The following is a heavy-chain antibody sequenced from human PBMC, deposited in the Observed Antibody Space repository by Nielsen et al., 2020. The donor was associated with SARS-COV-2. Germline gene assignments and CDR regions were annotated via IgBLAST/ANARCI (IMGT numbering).Heavy chain of an antibody. CDR3: ARAWNFAVH. J-gene: IGHJ4*02. Sequence: GESLKISCVASGFTFSSHWMHWVRQVPGKGLLWLSRINNDGSSTSYADSVKGRFTISRDNPKNSLYLQMGSLRAEDTAVYYCARAWNFAVHWGQGTLVTVSS. D-gene: IGHD1-7*01. CDR2: INNDGSST. V-gene: IGHV3-74*01. CDR1: GFTFSSHW.